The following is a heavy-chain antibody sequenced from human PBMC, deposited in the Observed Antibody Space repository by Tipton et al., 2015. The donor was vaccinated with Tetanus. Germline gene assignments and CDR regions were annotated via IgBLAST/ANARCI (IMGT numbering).Heavy chain of an antibody. J-gene: IGHJ6*02. CDR3: ARDQGATRGAYCYGRDV. Sequence: TLSLTCTVSGGSISSSSYYWGWIRQPPGKGLEWIGYIYYSGSTNYNPSLKSRVTISVDTSKNQFSLKLSSVTAADTAVYYCARDQGATRGAYCYGRDVWGQGTTVTVSS. CDR2: IYYSGST. V-gene: IGHV4-61*01. D-gene: IGHD5-12*01. CDR1: GGSISSSSYY.